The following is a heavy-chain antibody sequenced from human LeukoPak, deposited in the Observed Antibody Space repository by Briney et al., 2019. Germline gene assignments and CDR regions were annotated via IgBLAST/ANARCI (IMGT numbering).Heavy chain of an antibody. CDR2: MNPNSGNT. D-gene: IGHD3-10*01. V-gene: IGHV1-8*01. CDR1: GYTCTSYD. CDR3: ARHKIGGEFNLIPYNWFDP. J-gene: IGHJ5*02. Sequence: ASVKVSCKASGYTCTSYDINWVRQATGQGLEWMGWMNPNSGNTGYAQKFQGRVTMTRNTSISTAYMELSSLRSEDTAVYYCARHKIGGEFNLIPYNWFDPWGQGTLVTVSS.